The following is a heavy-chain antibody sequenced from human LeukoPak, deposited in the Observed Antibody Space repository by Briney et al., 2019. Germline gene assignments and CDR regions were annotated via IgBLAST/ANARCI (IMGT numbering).Heavy chain of an antibody. J-gene: IGHJ4*02. Sequence: GGSLRLSCAASGFTFSSYSMNWVRQAPGKGLEWVSSISSSNSYIYYADSVKGRFTISRDNAKNSLYPQMNSLRAEDTAVYYCARGQRLEQDYWGQGTLVTVSS. CDR3: ARGQRLEQDY. CDR2: ISSSNSYI. V-gene: IGHV3-21*01. CDR1: GFTFSSYS. D-gene: IGHD1/OR15-1a*01.